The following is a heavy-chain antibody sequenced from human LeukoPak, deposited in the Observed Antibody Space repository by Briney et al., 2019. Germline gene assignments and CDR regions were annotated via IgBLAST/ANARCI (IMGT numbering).Heavy chain of an antibody. D-gene: IGHD3-3*01. Sequence: GESLKISCQGSGYSVTSYWISWVRQMPGKGLEWMGRIDPSDSYTNYSPSFQGHVTISADKSISTAYLQWSSLKASDTAMYYCARLPDEYYDFWSGYSWGQGTLVTVSS. CDR1: GYSVTSYW. CDR3: ARLPDEYYDFWSGYS. CDR2: IDPSDSYT. V-gene: IGHV5-10-1*01. J-gene: IGHJ4*02.